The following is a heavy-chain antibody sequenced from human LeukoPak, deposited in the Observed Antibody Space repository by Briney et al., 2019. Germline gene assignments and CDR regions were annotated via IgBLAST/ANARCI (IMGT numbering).Heavy chain of an antibody. CDR1: GLTFSRYA. Sequence: GGSLRLSCAASGLTFSRYAKRWVRQAPGKGLEWVSAISGRGGSTYYAGSVKGRFTISRDNSKNTLYLQMNSLRAEYTAVYYCARRNIAAAALDYWGQGTLVTVS. CDR3: ARRNIAAAALDY. V-gene: IGHV3-23*01. D-gene: IGHD6-13*01. CDR2: ISGRGGST. J-gene: IGHJ4*02.